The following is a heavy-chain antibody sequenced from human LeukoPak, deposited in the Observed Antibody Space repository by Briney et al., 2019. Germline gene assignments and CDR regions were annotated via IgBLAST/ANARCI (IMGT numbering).Heavy chain of an antibody. CDR1: GGSISSYH. J-gene: IGHJ6*03. CDR2: IYYRGST. Sequence: SETLSLTCTVSGGSISSYHWSWIRQPPGKGLEGIGYIYYRGSTNYNPSLKSRVTISVDTSKNQFSLKLSSVTAVDTAVYYCARTTEGYCRGRSCYSYYYYMDVWGKGTTVTVSS. D-gene: IGHD2-15*01. V-gene: IGHV4-59*01. CDR3: ARTTEGYCRGRSCYSYYYYMDV.